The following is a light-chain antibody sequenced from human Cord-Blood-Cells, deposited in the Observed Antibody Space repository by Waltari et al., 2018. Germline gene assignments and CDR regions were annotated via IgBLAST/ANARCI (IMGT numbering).Light chain of an antibody. CDR3: CSYAGSSTWV. CDR1: SSDVGSYNL. Sequence: QSALTQPASVSGSPGQSITISCTGTSSDVGSYNLVPWYQQHPGKAPKLMIYEGIKRPAGFSHRFAGSKFGNTVSLTISGLQAEDESDYYFCSYAGSSTWVFGGGTKLTVL. CDR2: EGI. V-gene: IGLV2-23*01. J-gene: IGLJ3*02.